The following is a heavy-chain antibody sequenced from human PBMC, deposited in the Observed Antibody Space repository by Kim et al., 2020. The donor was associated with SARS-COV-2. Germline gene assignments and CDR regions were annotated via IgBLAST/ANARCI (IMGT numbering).Heavy chain of an antibody. Sequence: RVTISVDTSKNQFSLKLSSVTAADTAVYYCARIALTYYDFWSGYPGWFDPWGQGTLVTVSS. J-gene: IGHJ5*02. D-gene: IGHD3-3*01. CDR3: ARIALTYYDFWSGYPGWFDP. V-gene: IGHV4-39*07.